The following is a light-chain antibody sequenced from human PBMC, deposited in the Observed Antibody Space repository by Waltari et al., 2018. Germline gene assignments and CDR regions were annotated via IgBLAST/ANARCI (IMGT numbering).Light chain of an antibody. CDR3: SSFTNTNTWV. J-gene: IGLJ3*02. V-gene: IGLV2-18*02. Sequence: QSALTQPPSVSGPPGQSVTISCPGTSRDVGTSNRFSCHPPPPGTAPKLMIYEVYKRPSGVPDRFSGSKSGNTASLTISGLQAEDEADYYCSSFTNTNTWVFGGGTKLTVL. CDR1: SRDVGTSNR. CDR2: EVY.